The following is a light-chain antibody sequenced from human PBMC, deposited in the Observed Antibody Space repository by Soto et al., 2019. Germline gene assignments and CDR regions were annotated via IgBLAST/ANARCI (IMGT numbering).Light chain of an antibody. CDR1: QSISTY. Sequence: DIQMTQSPSSLSASVGDRVTITCRASQSISTYLNWYQQKGGKAPKLLIYTASNLQSGVPARFSASGSGTDFTLTISSLQPEDFATYYCQQSYSVFTFGPGTKVDIK. V-gene: IGKV1-39*01. CDR2: TAS. CDR3: QQSYSVFT. J-gene: IGKJ3*01.